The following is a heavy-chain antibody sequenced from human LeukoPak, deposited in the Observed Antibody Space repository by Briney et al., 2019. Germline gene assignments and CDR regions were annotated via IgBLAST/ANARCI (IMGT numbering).Heavy chain of an antibody. CDR1: GFTFSSYE. D-gene: IGHD5-24*01. Sequence: PGGSLRLSCAASGFTFSSYEMNWVRQAPGKGLEWVSYISSSGSTIYYADSVKGRFTISRDNAKNSLYLQMNSLGAEDTAVYYCARARWLQILGAFDIWGQGTMVTVSS. J-gene: IGHJ3*02. CDR3: ARARWLQILGAFDI. V-gene: IGHV3-48*03. CDR2: ISSSGSTI.